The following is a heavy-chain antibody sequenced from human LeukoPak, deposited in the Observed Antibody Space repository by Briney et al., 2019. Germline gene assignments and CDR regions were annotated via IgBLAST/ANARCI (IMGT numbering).Heavy chain of an antibody. J-gene: IGHJ4*02. V-gene: IGHV3-11*01. CDR2: ISSGGTSI. CDR1: GFPFSDFY. CDR3: AKGNSYDSSGLPFDY. Sequence: GGSLRLSCTASGFPFSDFYMAWIRQPPRKGLEYIAYISSGGTSISYADSVRGRFTISRDNAENSLYLQMNSLRAEDTALYYCAKGNSYDSSGLPFDYWGQGTLVTVSS. D-gene: IGHD3-22*01.